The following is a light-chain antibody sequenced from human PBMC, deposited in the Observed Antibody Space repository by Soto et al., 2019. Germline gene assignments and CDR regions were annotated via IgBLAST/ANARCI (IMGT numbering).Light chain of an antibody. CDR2: EVS. J-gene: IGLJ3*02. CDR1: SSDVGGYNY. CDR3: SSYVGSKV. V-gene: IGLV2-8*01. Sequence: QPVLTQPPSASGSLGQSVTISCTGTSSDVGGYNYVSWYQQHPGKAPKLMISEVSKRPSGVPDRFSGSKSGNTASLTVSGLQAEDEADYYCSSYVGSKVFGGGTKLTVL.